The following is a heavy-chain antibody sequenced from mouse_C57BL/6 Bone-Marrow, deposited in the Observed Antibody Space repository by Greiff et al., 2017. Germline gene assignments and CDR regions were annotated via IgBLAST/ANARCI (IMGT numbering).Heavy chain of an antibody. CDR2: IYPRSGNT. CDR1: GYTFTSYG. J-gene: IGHJ2*01. D-gene: IGHD2-4*01. Sequence: QVQLKESGAELARPGDSVKLSCKASGYTFTSYGISWVKQRTGQGLEWIGEIYPRSGNTYYNETFKGKATLTADKSSSTAYMELRSLTSEDSAVYFCARGDYDYGGYFDYWGQGTTLTVSS. V-gene: IGHV1-81*01. CDR3: ARGDYDYGGYFDY.